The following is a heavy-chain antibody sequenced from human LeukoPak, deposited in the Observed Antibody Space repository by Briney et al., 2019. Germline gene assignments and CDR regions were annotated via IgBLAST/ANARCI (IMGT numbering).Heavy chain of an antibody. CDR3: WGIAMAPGVIILQDY. CDR1: VFTFSSYA. Sequence: PGGTVRLSCSACVFTFSSYAMHSVGQAPGAGLDDVYAISSNGRSTYYADSVQGRFTISRDNSKNTLYLQMSTLRAEDTAVYYCWGIAMAPGVIILQDYWSQGTLVTVSS. D-gene: IGHD3-10*01. V-gene: IGHV3-64D*06. CDR2: ISSNGRST. J-gene: IGHJ4*02.